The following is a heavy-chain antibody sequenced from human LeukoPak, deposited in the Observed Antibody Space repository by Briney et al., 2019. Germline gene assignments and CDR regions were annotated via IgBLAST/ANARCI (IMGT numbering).Heavy chain of an antibody. Sequence: PGGSLRLSCAASGFTFSSYAMSWVRQAPGKGLEWVSAISGGGGSTYYADSVKGRFTISRDNSKNTLYLQMNSLRAEDTAVYYCASRRTASQWSDYWGQGTLVTVSS. CDR2: ISGGGGST. J-gene: IGHJ4*02. D-gene: IGHD2-15*01. V-gene: IGHV3-23*01. CDR1: GFTFSSYA. CDR3: ASRRTASQWSDY.